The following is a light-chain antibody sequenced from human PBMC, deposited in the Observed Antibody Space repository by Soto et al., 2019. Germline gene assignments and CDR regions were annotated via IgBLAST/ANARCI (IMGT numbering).Light chain of an antibody. J-gene: IGKJ1*01. CDR2: KAS. CDR1: QTINSW. CDR3: QHYKSYSSWT. Sequence: DIQLTQSPSSLSASVGARVSISCRASQTINSWLAWYQQKPGKAPKLLIYKASYLQSWVPSTFTGSGSGTEFTLTNSSLQPDDFATYYCQHYKSYSSWTFGQGTKVDIK. V-gene: IGKV1-5*03.